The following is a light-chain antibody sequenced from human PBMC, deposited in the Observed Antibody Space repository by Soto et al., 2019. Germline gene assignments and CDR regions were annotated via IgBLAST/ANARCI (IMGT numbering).Light chain of an antibody. V-gene: IGKV3-15*01. CDR2: GAS. CDR1: QSVETF. CDR3: QQYHAWPPGT. Sequence: EIVLTQSPGTLSLSPGERATLSCSASQSVETFLAWFQHKAGQAPRLLIFGASTSAAGVPASFSGGGSGTEFTLTIDSLRSEDFAVYFCQQYHAWPPGTFGGGTKVDIK. J-gene: IGKJ4*01.